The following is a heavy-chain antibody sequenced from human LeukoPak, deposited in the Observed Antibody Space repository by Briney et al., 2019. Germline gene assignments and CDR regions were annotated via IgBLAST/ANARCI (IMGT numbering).Heavy chain of an antibody. V-gene: IGHV1-2*02. CDR3: ARSDSYTWFDP. D-gene: IGHD2-15*01. Sequence: ASVKVSCKASGYTFTHYYIHWMRQAPGQGLEWMGWINPDSGGTSYARKFQGRVTMTRDTSISTVYVELSRLRSDDTAVYYCARSDSYTWFDPWGQGTLVTVSS. J-gene: IGHJ5*02. CDR1: GYTFTHYY. CDR2: INPDSGGT.